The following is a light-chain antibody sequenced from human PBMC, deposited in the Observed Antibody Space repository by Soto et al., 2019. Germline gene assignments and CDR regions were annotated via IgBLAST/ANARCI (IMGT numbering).Light chain of an antibody. CDR1: TSNIGRNT. Sequence: QSVLTQPPSASGTAGQRVTISCSGSTSNIGRNTVNWYQQLPGTAPKTLIYSNNQRPSGVPDRFFGSKSGTSGSLAISGLLSEDEADYYCAAWDDTLNGYVFGTGTKLTVL. J-gene: IGLJ1*01. V-gene: IGLV1-44*01. CDR3: AAWDDTLNGYV. CDR2: SNN.